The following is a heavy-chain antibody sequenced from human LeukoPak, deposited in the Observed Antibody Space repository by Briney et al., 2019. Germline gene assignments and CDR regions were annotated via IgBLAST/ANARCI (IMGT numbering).Heavy chain of an antibody. CDR2: ISDDGRRK. V-gene: IGHV3-30*01. CDR1: GFTFSSYT. Sequence: GRSLRLSCAASGFTFSSYTLHWGRQAPGEGLEGGALISDDGRRKDYVDSVKGPFSISRDNSKHPMYLQMNNPRPEDTAVYYCVTMELTFCGGDCESEQFQAWGQGTLVIVSS. J-gene: IGHJ1*01. CDR3: VTMELTFCGGDCESEQFQA. D-gene: IGHD2-21*02.